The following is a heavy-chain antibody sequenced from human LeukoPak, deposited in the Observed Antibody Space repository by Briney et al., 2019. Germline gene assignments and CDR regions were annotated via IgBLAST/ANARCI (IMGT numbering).Heavy chain of an antibody. D-gene: IGHD3-10*01. Sequence: PGGALRLSCAASGFTFSSYWMHWVRQAPGKGLVWVSRINSDGSSTSNADSVKGRLTLSRDNAKNTLYLQMNSLRAEDTAVYYCASSGLLWFGELSYFDYWGQGTLVTVSS. CDR2: INSDGSST. V-gene: IGHV3-74*01. J-gene: IGHJ4*02. CDR3: ASSGLLWFGELSYFDY. CDR1: GFTFSSYW.